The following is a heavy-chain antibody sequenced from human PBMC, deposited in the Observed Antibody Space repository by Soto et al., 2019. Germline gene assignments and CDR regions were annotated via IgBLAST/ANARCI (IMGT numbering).Heavy chain of an antibody. CDR3: AREHSSSWRFDY. CDR2: MNPNSGNT. CDR1: GYTFPSYD. Sequence: QVQLVQSGAEVKKPGASVKVSCKASGYTFPSYDINWVRQATGQGLEWMGWMNPNSGNTGYAQKVQGRVTRTRNTSISTAYMELSSLRSEDTAVSYCAREHSSSWRFDYWGQGTLVTVSS. V-gene: IGHV1-8*01. D-gene: IGHD6-13*01. J-gene: IGHJ4*02.